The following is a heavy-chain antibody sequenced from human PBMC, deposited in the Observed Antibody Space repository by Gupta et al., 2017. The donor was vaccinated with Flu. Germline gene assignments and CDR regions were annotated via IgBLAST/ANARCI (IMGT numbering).Heavy chain of an antibody. CDR1: GFTFSSYG. Sequence: QVQLVESGGGVVQPGRSLRLSCAASGFTFSSYGMHWVRQAPGKGLEWVAVISYDGSNKYYADSVKGRFTISRDNSKNTLYLQMNSLRAEDTAVYYCAKDPNSSWYWEVMSYYGMDVWGQGTTVTVSS. D-gene: IGHD6-13*01. J-gene: IGHJ6*02. CDR3: AKDPNSSWYWEVMSYYGMDV. V-gene: IGHV3-30*18. CDR2: ISYDGSNK.